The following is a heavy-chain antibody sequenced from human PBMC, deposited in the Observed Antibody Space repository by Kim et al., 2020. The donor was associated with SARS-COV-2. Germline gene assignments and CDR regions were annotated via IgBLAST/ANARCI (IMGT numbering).Heavy chain of an antibody. D-gene: IGHD6-13*01. J-gene: IGHJ6*02. CDR3: TTEVAAAHNYYYYYGMDV. V-gene: IGHV3-15*01. Sequence: KGRFTISRDDSKNTLYLQMNSLKTENTAVYYCTTEVAAAHNYYYYYGMDVWGQGTTVTVSS.